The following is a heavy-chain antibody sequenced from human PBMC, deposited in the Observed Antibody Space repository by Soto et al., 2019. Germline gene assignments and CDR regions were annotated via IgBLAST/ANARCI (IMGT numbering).Heavy chain of an antibody. CDR1: GFTFSSYA. V-gene: IGHV3-23*01. CDR3: AKGAGRATLSVIGYFDY. CDR2: ISGSGGST. J-gene: IGHJ4*02. D-gene: IGHD1-26*01. Sequence: PGGSLRLSCAASGFTFSSYAMSWVRQAPGKGLEWVSAISGSGGSTYYADSVKGRFTISRDNSKDTLYLQMNSLRAEDTAVYYCAKGAGRATLSVIGYFDYWGQGTLVTVSS.